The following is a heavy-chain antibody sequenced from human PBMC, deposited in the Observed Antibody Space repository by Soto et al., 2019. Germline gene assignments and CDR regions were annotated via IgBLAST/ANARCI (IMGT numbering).Heavy chain of an antibody. CDR3: AKDRLTTVTKDYYYGVDV. CDR2: ISYDGSNK. J-gene: IGHJ6*02. CDR1: RFTFSSYG. Sequence: GGSVRLSCVGSRFTFSSYGMHCVRQAPGKGLEWVAVISYDGSNKYYADSVKGRFTISRDNTKNTLYLQMNSLRAEDTAVYYCAKDRLTTVTKDYYYGVDVWGQGTTVTVSS. D-gene: IGHD4-4*01. V-gene: IGHV3-30*18.